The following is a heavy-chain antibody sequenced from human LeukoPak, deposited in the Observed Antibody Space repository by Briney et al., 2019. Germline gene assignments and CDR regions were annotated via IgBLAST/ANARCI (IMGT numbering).Heavy chain of an antibody. CDR3: ARAFPPRYYGSGSYPWDY. Sequence: GGSLRLSCAASGFTFSSYSMNWVRQAPGKGLEWVSSISSRSSYIYYADSVKGRFTISRDNAKNSLYLQMNSLRAEDTAVYYCARAFPPRYYGSGSYPWDYWGQGTLVTVSS. D-gene: IGHD3-10*01. CDR2: ISSRSSYI. CDR1: GFTFSSYS. J-gene: IGHJ4*02. V-gene: IGHV3-21*04.